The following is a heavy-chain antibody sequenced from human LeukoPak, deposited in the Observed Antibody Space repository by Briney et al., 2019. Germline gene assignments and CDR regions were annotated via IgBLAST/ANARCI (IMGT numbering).Heavy chain of an antibody. CDR1: GFTFSSYG. CDR2: IWNDGGNK. J-gene: IGHJ4*02. Sequence: PGGSLRLSCAASGFTFSSYGMHWVRQAPGKGLEWVAVIWNDGGNKFYADSVKGRFTISRDNDKNSLYLQMNNLRDEDTAVYYCARGGSSCFDSWGQGTLVTFST. D-gene: IGHD6-13*01. V-gene: IGHV3-33*01. CDR3: ARGGSSCFDS.